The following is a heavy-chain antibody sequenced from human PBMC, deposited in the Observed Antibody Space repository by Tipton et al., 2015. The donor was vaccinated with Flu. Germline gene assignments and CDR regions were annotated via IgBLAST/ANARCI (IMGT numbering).Heavy chain of an antibody. Sequence: QLVQSGAEVKKPGESLRISCKSSGYSFTNYWIGWVHQMPGRGLDWMGIIYPGDSDTRYSPSFQGQVTISADKSINTAYLQWNSLKASDTAMYFCVRHPYCTDAVCPPGYWYFDLWGRGTPLSVSS. V-gene: IGHV5-51*07. D-gene: IGHD2-21*02. J-gene: IGHJ2*01. CDR2: IYPGDSDT. CDR1: GYSFTNYW. CDR3: VRHPYCTDAVCPPGYWYFDL.